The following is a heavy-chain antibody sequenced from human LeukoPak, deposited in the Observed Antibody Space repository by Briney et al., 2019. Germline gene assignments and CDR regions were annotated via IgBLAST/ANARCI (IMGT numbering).Heavy chain of an antibody. CDR3: ARQREICSGGTCYPDWFDP. D-gene: IGHD2-15*01. CDR1: GGSISSSSYY. CDR2: IYYSGST. V-gene: IGHV4-39*01. Sequence: PSETLSLTCTVSGGSISSSSYYWGWIRQPPGKGLEWIGSIYYSGSTYYKPSLKSRVTISVDTSKIQFSLKLSSVTAADTAVYHCARQREICSGGTCYPDWFDPWGQGTLVTVSS. J-gene: IGHJ5*02.